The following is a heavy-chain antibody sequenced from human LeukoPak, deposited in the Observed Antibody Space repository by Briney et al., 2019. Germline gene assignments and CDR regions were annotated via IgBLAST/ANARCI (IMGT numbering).Heavy chain of an antibody. V-gene: IGHV3-48*01. Sequence: GGSLRLSCAASGFTFSSYSMNWVRQAPGKGLEWVSYISSSSSTIYYADSVKGRFTISRDNSKNTLYLQVNSLRAEDTAVYYCAKGGKWDVTPFDYWGQGTLVTVSS. J-gene: IGHJ4*02. CDR1: GFTFSSYS. CDR3: AKGGKWDVTPFDY. CDR2: ISSSSSTI. D-gene: IGHD1-26*01.